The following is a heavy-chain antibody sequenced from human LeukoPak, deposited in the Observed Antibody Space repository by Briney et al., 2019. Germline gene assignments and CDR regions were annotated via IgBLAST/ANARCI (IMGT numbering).Heavy chain of an antibody. CDR3: ARDTHRTEDAFDI. V-gene: IGHV1-18*01. CDR2: ISGYNGNT. J-gene: IGHJ3*02. CDR1: GYTFTSYG. D-gene: IGHD1-14*01. Sequence: GSVKVSCKASGYTFTSYGISWVRQAPGQGLEWMGWISGYNGNTNYAQKLQGRVTMTTDTSTSTAYMELRSLRADDTAVYYCARDTHRTEDAFDIWGQGTMVSVSS.